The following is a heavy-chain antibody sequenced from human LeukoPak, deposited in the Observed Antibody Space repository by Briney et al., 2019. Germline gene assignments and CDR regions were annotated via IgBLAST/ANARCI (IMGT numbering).Heavy chain of an antibody. CDR2: TYYRSKWYN. CDR1: GDSVSSNGAA. CDR3: ARGMRGYFDY. J-gene: IGHJ4*02. V-gene: IGHV6-1*01. D-gene: IGHD3-10*01. Sequence: SQTLSLTCAISGDSVSSNGAAWSWIRQSPSRGLEWLGRTYYRSKWYNDYAVSVKSRININPDTSKNQFSLQLNSVTPEDTAVYSYARGMRGYFDYWGQGTLVTVSS.